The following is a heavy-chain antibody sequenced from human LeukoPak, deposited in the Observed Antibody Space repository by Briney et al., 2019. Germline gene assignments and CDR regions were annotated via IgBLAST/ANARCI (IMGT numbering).Heavy chain of an antibody. D-gene: IGHD1-26*01. CDR2: FLYSGTT. J-gene: IGHJ4*02. CDR3: ATLVYSGSRYHFDT. Sequence: PSETLSLTCSVSNGAVKNYYWTWIRQPPGQGLEWIGNFLYSGTTTYRASLDSRLIISVDNSKNTVSLRLFSVTAADTAVYYCATLVYSGSRYHFDTWGQGTMVTVSS. CDR1: NGAVKNYY. V-gene: IGHV4-59*02.